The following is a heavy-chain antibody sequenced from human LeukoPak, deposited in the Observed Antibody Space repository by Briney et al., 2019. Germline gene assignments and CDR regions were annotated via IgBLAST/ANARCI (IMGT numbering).Heavy chain of an antibody. CDR1: GFTFSSYA. CDR3: AKGFTMVRGVIIPFDY. J-gene: IGHJ4*02. D-gene: IGHD3-10*01. V-gene: IGHV3-23*01. CDR2: ISGSGGST. Sequence: GGSLRLSCAASGFTFSSYAMSWVRQAPGKGLEWVSAISGSGGSTYYADSVKGRFTISRGNSKNTLYLQMNSLRAEDTAVYYCAKGFTMVRGVIIPFDYWGQGTLVTVSS.